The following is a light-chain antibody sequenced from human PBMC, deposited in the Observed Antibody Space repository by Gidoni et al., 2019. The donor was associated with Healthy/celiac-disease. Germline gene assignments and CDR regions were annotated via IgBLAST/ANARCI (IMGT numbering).Light chain of an antibody. J-gene: IGLJ2*01. CDR3: QSYDSSLSGSV. Sequence: QSVLTQPPAVSVAPGQRFTISCTGSSYNIGAGYDVHWYQQLPGPAPKLLIYGNSIRPSGVPDRFSGSKSGTSASLAITGLQAEDEADYYCQSYDSSLSGSVFGGGTKLTVL. CDR2: GNS. CDR1: SYNIGAGYD. V-gene: IGLV1-40*01.